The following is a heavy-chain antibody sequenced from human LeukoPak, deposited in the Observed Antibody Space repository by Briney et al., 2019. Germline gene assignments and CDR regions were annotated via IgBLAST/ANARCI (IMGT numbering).Heavy chain of an antibody. Sequence: MSSETLSLTCTVSGGSISSSSYYWGWIRQPPGKGLEWIGSIYYSGSTYYNPSLKSRVTISVDTSKNQFSLKLSSVTAADTAVYYCARHAGIRSGYHETTYFDYWGQGTLVTVSS. V-gene: IGHV4-39*01. CDR2: IYYSGST. D-gene: IGHD3-22*01. CDR1: GGSISSSSYY. J-gene: IGHJ4*02. CDR3: ARHAGIRSGYHETTYFDY.